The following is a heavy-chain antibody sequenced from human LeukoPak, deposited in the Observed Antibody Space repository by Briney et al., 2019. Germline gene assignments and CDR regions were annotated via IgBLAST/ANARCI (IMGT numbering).Heavy chain of an antibody. Sequence: PGGSLRLSCAASGFTFSTYNMNWVRQAPGKGLEWVSSISSSNSFIFYADSVKGRFTISRDNAKNSLYLQMNSLRAEDTALYYCARSIVVPAAISGAFDIWGQGTIVTVSS. CDR3: ARSIVVPAAISGAFDI. CDR1: GFTFSTYN. V-gene: IGHV3-21*01. J-gene: IGHJ3*02. CDR2: ISSSNSFI. D-gene: IGHD2-2*01.